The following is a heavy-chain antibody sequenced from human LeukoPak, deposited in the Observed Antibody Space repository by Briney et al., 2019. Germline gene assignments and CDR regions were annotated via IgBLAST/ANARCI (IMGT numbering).Heavy chain of an antibody. J-gene: IGHJ4*02. V-gene: IGHV4-61*02. D-gene: IGHD6-13*01. Sequence: SQTLSLTCTVSGGSISSGSYYWSWIRQPAGKGLEWIGRIYTSGSTNYNPSLKSRVTISVDTSKNQFSLKLSSVTAADTAVYYCARQIPGIAAAGIPDWGQETLVTVSS. CDR3: ARQIPGIAAAGIPD. CDR2: IYTSGST. CDR1: GGSISSGSYY.